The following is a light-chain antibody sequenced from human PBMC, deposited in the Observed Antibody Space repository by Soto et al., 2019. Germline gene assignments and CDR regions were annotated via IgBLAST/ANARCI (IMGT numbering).Light chain of an antibody. CDR2: AAS. V-gene: IGKV3-15*01. Sequence: EIVLTQSPATLSLSPGERATLSCRASQSVSSSYIAWYQQKPGQAPRLLIYAASTRATAVPDRFSGSGSGTDFTLTITSLQSDDFAVYFCQQYTDWPITFGQGTRLEIK. J-gene: IGKJ5*01. CDR1: QSVSSSY. CDR3: QQYTDWPIT.